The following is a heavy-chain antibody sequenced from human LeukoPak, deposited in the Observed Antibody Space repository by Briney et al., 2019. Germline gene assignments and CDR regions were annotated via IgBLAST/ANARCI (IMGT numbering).Heavy chain of an antibody. J-gene: IGHJ4*02. V-gene: IGHV3-48*02. CDR3: VRDPDALDF. CDR1: GGSILTTNW. CDR2: IRSSGSPT. Sequence: ETLSLTCAVSGGSILTTNWWSWVRQPPGKGLEWVSYIRSSGSPTYYADSVKGRFTISRDNAKNSLYLQMNSLRDEDTAVYYCVRDPDALDFWGQGTPVTVSS.